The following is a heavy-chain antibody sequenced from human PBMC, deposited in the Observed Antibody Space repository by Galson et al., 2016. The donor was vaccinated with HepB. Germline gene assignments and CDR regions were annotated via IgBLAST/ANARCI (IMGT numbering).Heavy chain of an antibody. CDR3: ARGHYGMDV. CDR2: ISPDGTAK. J-gene: IGHJ6*02. V-gene: IGHV3-7*01. Sequence: SLRLSCAFSDSGSIFRDSWMTWVRQTPGKGLEWVAYISPDGTAKSYLDSVKGRFTVSKDIAKNSLYLEMNSLRGEDATIYYCARGHYGMDVWGQGTTVTVSS. CDR1: GSIFRDSW.